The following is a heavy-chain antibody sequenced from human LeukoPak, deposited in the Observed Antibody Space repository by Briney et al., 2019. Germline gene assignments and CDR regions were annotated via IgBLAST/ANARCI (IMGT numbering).Heavy chain of an antibody. V-gene: IGHV3-23*01. Sequence: GGSLRLSCAVCRFTFNNYAMSWVRQAPGKGLEWVSNISNGGGSTYYADSVKGLFTISRDNSKNTLYLQMNSLRAEDTAVYYCAKEIRGSYPWFFDYWGQGTLVTVS. CDR3: AKEIRGSYPWFFDY. J-gene: IGHJ4*02. CDR1: RFTFNNYA. D-gene: IGHD1-26*01. CDR2: ISNGGGST.